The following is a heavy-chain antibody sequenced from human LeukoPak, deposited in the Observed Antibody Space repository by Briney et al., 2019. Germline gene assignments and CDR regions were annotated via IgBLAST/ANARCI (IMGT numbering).Heavy chain of an antibody. CDR3: ARVPATSFWGKSYSNYFDH. V-gene: IGHV3-21*06. CDR2: ISSRTSYI. J-gene: IGHJ4*02. Sequence: PGGSLRLSCVASGFTFSTSAMTWVRRAPGKGLEWISYISSRTSYISYADSVKHRFTISRDNANRHLFLQINILRADHTAVYYCARVPATSFWGKSYSNYFDHWGQGALVTVSS. CDR1: GFTFSTSA. D-gene: IGHD3-16*01.